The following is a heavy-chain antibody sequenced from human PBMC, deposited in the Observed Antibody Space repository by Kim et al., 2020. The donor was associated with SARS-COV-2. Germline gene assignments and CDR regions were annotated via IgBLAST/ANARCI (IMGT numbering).Heavy chain of an antibody. J-gene: IGHJ4*02. D-gene: IGHD1-26*01. CDR3: AKRLRDKWEPPGVFDY. Sequence: SVKGRFTISRDNSKNTLYLQMNSLRAEDTAVYYCAKRLRDKWEPPGVFDYWGQGTLVTVSS. V-gene: IGHV3-23*01.